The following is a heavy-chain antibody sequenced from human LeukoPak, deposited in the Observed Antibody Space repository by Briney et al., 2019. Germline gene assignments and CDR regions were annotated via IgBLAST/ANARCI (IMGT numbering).Heavy chain of an antibody. D-gene: IGHD3-3*01. V-gene: IGHV1-18*01. CDR3: ARVRYDFWSGYHAFDY. J-gene: IGHJ4*02. Sequence: ASVKVSCKASGYTFTSYGISWVRQAPGQGLEWMGWISAYNGNTNYAQKLQGRVTMTTDTSTSTAYMELRSLRSDDTAVYYCARVRYDFWSGYHAFDYWGQGTLVTVSS. CDR1: GYTFTSYG. CDR2: ISAYNGNT.